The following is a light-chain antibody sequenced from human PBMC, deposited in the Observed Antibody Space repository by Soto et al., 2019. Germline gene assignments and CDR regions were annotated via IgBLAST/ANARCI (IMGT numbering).Light chain of an antibody. J-gene: IGLJ1*01. CDR2: EVN. CDR1: SSDIGTYNL. Sequence: QSALTQPASVSGSPGQSITISCTGTSSDIGTYNLVSWYQQHPGKAPKLMIYEVNKRPSGVSDRFSGSKSGNTASLTISGLQDEDEDDYYCCSYAASSTLYVFGTGTKLTVL. V-gene: IGLV2-23*02. CDR3: CSYAASSTLYV.